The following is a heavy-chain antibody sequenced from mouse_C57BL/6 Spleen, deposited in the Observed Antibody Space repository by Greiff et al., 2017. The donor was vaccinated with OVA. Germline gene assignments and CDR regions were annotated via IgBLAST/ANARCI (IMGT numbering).Heavy chain of an antibody. D-gene: IGHD2-1*01. J-gene: IGHJ3*01. CDR3: ARREIYYGNYDWFAY. CDR1: GYTFTSYW. CDR2: IHPNSGST. Sequence: VQLQESGAELVKPGASVKLSCKASGYTFTSYWMHWVKQRPGQGLEWIGMIHPNSGSTNYNEKFKSKATLTVDKSSSTAYMQLSSLTSEDSAVYYCARREIYYGNYDWFAYWGQGTLVTVSA. V-gene: IGHV1-64*01.